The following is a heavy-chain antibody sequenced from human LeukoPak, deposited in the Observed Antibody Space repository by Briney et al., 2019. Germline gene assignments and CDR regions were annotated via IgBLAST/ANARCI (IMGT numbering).Heavy chain of an antibody. CDR1: GFTFSNYK. Sequence: GGSLRLSCAVSGFTFSNYKMNWVRQAPGKGLEWVSYISTSSITKYYADSVKGRFTISRDNAKNSLYLQMSSLRDEDTAVYYCARGSGHAFDIWGQGTMITVSS. J-gene: IGHJ3*02. CDR3: ARGSGHAFDI. CDR2: ISTSSITK. V-gene: IGHV3-48*02. D-gene: IGHD3-10*01.